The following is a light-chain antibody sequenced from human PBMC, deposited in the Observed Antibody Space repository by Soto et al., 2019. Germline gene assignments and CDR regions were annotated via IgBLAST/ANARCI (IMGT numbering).Light chain of an antibody. Sequence: DIQMTQSPSTLSASVGDRVTITCRASQTISSWLAWYQQKPGKAPNLLIYKAFSLQSGIPSRFSGSGSGTEFTLTISSLQPDDFATYYCQQYNSYPYTFGQGTKLEI. CDR2: KAF. CDR3: QQYNSYPYT. V-gene: IGKV1-5*03. CDR1: QTISSW. J-gene: IGKJ2*01.